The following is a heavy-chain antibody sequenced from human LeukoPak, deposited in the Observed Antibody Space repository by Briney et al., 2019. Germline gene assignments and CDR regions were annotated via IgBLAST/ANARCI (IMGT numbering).Heavy chain of an antibody. V-gene: IGHV3-7*03. D-gene: IGHD3-22*01. CDR1: GFTFSSRDW. CDR3: AKDGIYYDSSGYEDYYYYYMDV. Sequence: GGSLRLSCVASGFTFSSRDWMTWVRQAPGKGLEWVANIKQDGSEKNYVDSVKGRFTISRDNSKNTLYLQMNSLRAEDTAVYYCAKDGIYYDSSGYEDYYYYYMDVWGKGTTVTISS. J-gene: IGHJ6*03. CDR2: IKQDGSEK.